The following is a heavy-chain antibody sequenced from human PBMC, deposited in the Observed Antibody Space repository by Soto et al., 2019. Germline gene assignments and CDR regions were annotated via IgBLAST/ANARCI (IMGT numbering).Heavy chain of an antibody. CDR3: GRDAGRRFDY. CDR2: MNRDGSEK. CDR1: GFTFSSYW. V-gene: IGHV3-7*01. J-gene: IGHJ4*02. Sequence: EVQLVESGGGLVQPGGSLRLSYAASGFTFSSYWMTWARQAPGKGLEWVASMNRDGSEKRYVDSVEGRFTISRDNAKNSLFLQMNSLSPDDTAVYYCGRDAGRRFDYWGQGSLVTVSS. D-gene: IGHD6-13*01.